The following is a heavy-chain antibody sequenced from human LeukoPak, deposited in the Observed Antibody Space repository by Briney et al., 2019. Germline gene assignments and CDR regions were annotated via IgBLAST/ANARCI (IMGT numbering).Heavy chain of an antibody. CDR1: GFTFSSYG. J-gene: IGHJ4*02. CDR2: IRYDGSNK. Sequence: GGSLRLSCAASGFTFSSYGMHWVRQAPGKGLEWVAFIRYDGSNKYYADSVKGRFTISRDNSKSTLYLQMNSLRAEDTAVYYCATSNLLAAAVAGWGQGTLVTVSS. V-gene: IGHV3-30*02. CDR3: ATSNLLAAAVAG. D-gene: IGHD6-13*01.